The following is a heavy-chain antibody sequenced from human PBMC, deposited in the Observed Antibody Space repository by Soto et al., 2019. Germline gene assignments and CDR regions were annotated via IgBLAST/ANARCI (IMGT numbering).Heavy chain of an antibody. CDR2: IYYSGSI. V-gene: IGHV4-31*03. CDR3: ARYSSGWYGVESFDP. Sequence: SETLSLTCTVSGGSISSGGYYWSWIRQHPGKGLEWIGYIYYSGSIYYNPSLKSRVTMSVDTSKNQFSLKLSSVTAADTAVYYCARYSSGWYGVESFDPWGQGTLVTVSS. CDR1: GGSISSGGYY. J-gene: IGHJ5*02. D-gene: IGHD6-19*01.